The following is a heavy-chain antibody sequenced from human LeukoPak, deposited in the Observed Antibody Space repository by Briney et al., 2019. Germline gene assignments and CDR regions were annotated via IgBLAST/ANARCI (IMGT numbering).Heavy chain of an antibody. CDR3: AKQAYSSGWWLDY. CDR1: GLTLSDYW. D-gene: IGHD6-19*01. J-gene: IGHJ4*02. V-gene: IGHV3-7*03. Sequence: GGSLRLSCAASGLTLSDYWMTWVRQAPGKGLAWVANIKQDGSEKYYVDSVKGRFTISRDNSKNTLYLQMNSLRAEDTAVYYCAKQAYSSGWWLDYWGQGTLVTVSS. CDR2: IKQDGSEK.